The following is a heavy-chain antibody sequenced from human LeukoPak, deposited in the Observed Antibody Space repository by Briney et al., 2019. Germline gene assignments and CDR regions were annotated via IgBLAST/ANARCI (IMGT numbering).Heavy chain of an antibody. V-gene: IGHV1-8*01. CDR2: MNPNSGNT. CDR3: ARGEGLIAAPEYFQH. CDR1: GYTFTSYD. J-gene: IGHJ1*01. D-gene: IGHD6-13*01. Sequence: ASVKVSCKASGYTFTSYDINWVRQATGQGLEWMGWMNPNSGNTGYAQKLQGRVTMTTDTSTSTAYMELRSLRSDDTAVYYCARGEGLIAAPEYFQHWGQGTLVTVSS.